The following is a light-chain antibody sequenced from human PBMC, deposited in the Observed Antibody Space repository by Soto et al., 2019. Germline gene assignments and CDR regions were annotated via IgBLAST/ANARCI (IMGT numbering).Light chain of an antibody. CDR3: QQYGSLSWT. J-gene: IGKJ1*01. CDR1: QSVSSSY. V-gene: IGKV3-20*01. Sequence: EIVLTQSPGTLSLSLGERATLSCRASQSVSSSYLAWYQQKPGQAPRLLIYGASSRATGIPDRFGGSGSGTDFTLTISRLEPEDFAVYFCQQYGSLSWTFGQGTKV. CDR2: GAS.